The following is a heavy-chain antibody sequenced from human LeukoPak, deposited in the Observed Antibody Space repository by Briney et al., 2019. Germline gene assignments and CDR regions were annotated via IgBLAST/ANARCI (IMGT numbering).Heavy chain of an antibody. Sequence: PSETLSLTCTVSGGSISSSSYYWGWIRQSPGKGLEWIGSINHSGRTYYNPSLTSRVTISVDTSKNQFSLKLSSVTAADTAVYYCARDHLANLASRLFDPWGQGTLVTVSS. CDR2: INHSGRT. CDR1: GGSISSSSYY. J-gene: IGHJ5*02. D-gene: IGHD3-3*01. V-gene: IGHV4-39*07. CDR3: ARDHLANLASRLFDP.